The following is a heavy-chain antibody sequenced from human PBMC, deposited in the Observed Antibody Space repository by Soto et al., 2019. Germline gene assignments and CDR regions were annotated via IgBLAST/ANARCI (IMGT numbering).Heavy chain of an antibody. Sequence: GGSLRLSCAVSGVTLSNVWMSWVRQAPGKGLEWVGRIKSKTDGGTTDYAAPVKGRFTISRDDSKNTLYLQMNSLKTEDTAVYYCTTDLDYYDSSGSTYYFDYWGQGTLVTVSS. CDR1: GVTLSNVW. D-gene: IGHD3-22*01. J-gene: IGHJ4*02. CDR2: IKSKTDGGTT. V-gene: IGHV3-15*01. CDR3: TTDLDYYDSSGSTYYFDY.